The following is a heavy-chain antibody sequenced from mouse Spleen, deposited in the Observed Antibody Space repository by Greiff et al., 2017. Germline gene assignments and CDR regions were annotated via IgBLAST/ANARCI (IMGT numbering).Heavy chain of an antibody. D-gene: IGHD4-1*01. CDR1: GYTFTSYW. J-gene: IGHJ2*01. CDR3: AREKLTDLDY. V-gene: IGHV1-69*01. CDR2: IDPSDSYT. Sequence: QVQLQQPGAELVMPGASVKLSCKASGYTFTSYWMHWVKQRPGQGLEWIGEIDPSDSYTNYNQKFKGKATLTVDKSSSTAYMQLSSLTSEDSAVYYCAREKLTDLDYWGQGTTLTVSS.